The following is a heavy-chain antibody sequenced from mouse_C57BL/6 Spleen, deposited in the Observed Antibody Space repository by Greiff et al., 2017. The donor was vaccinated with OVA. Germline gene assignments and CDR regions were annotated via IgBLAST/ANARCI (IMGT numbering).Heavy chain of an antibody. V-gene: IGHV1-69*01. CDR3: ARGNGRAWFAY. CDR2: IDPSDSYT. CDR1: GYTFTSYW. Sequence: QVQLQQPGAELVMPGASVKLSCKASGYTFTSYWMHWVKQRPGQGLEWIGEIDPSDSYTNYNQKFKGKSTLTVDKSSSTAYMQLSSLTSEDSAVYYCARGNGRAWFAYWGQGTLVTVSA. D-gene: IGHD1-1*02. J-gene: IGHJ3*01.